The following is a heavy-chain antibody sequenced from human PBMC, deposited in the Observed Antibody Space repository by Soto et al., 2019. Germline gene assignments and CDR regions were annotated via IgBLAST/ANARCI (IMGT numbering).Heavy chain of an antibody. D-gene: IGHD2-15*01. CDR2: IIPIFGTA. CDR1: GGTFSSYA. CDR3: ARAPHGGMAQNY. Sequence: SVKVSCKASGGTFSSYAISWVRQAPGQGLEWMGGIIPIFGTANYAQKFQGRVTITADESTSTAYMELSSLRSEDTAVYYCARAPHGGMAQNYWGQGTLVTVSS. J-gene: IGHJ4*02. V-gene: IGHV1-69*13.